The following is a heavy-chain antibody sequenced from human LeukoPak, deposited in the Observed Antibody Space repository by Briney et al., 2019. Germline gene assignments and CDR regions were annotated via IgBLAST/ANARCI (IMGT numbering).Heavy chain of an antibody. J-gene: IGHJ4*02. D-gene: IGHD3-10*01. V-gene: IGHV3-53*01. CDR1: GLTVSSNY. Sequence: PGGSLRLSCAASGLTVSSNYMSWVRQAPGKGLEWVSVIYSGGSTYYADSVKGRFTISRDNSKSTLYIQMNSLGAEDTAVYYCARAKPKNMVRGLIMRRESRYYFDYWGQGTLVTVSS. CDR3: ARAKPKNMVRGLIMRRESRYYFDY. CDR2: IYSGGST.